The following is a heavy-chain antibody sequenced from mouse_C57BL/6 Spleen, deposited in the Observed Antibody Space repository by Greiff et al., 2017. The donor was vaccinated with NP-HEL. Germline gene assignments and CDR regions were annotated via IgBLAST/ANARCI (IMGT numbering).Heavy chain of an antibody. CDR1: GYTFTGYW. D-gene: IGHD2-10*02. CDR3: SRGEYCNYVPYYAMDY. Sequence: VQLQQSGAELMKPGASVKLSCKATGYTFTGYWIEWVKQRPGHGLEWIGEILPGSGSTNYNEKFKGKATLSADTSSNTAYMQLSNLTTEDSAIYYFSRGEYCNYVPYYAMDYWGQGTSVTVSS. CDR2: ILPGSGST. V-gene: IGHV1-9*01. J-gene: IGHJ4*01.